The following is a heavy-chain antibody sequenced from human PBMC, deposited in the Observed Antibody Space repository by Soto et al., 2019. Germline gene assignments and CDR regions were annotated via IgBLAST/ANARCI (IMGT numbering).Heavy chain of an antibody. Sequence: EVQLVESGGGWVQPGGSLRLSCAASGFTFSIYSMNGVRQAPGKGLEWVSYISSSSSTIYYADSVKGRLTISRDKATNALYLEMNRLIDEDTALYYCARDSSGGSWTDFDSWGQGSIVSVSS. V-gene: IGHV3-48*02. D-gene: IGHD2-15*01. CDR2: ISSSSSTI. J-gene: IGHJ4*02. CDR1: GFTFSIYS. CDR3: ARDSSGGSWTDFDS.